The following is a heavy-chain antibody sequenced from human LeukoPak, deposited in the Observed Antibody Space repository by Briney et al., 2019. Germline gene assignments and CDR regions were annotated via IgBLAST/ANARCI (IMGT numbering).Heavy chain of an antibody. D-gene: IGHD3-10*02. CDR2: IYYSGST. CDR3: ARVFRWYFDL. Sequence: SETLSLTCTVPGGSISSYYWSWIRQPPGKGLEWIGYIYYSGSTNYNPSPKSRVTISVDTSKNQFSLKLSSVTAADTAVYYCARVFRWYFDLWSRGTLVTVSS. J-gene: IGHJ2*01. CDR1: GGSISSYY. V-gene: IGHV4-59*01.